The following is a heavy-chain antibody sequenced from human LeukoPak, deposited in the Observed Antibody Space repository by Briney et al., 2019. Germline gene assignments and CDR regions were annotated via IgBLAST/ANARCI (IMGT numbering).Heavy chain of an antibody. CDR3: ARDLSNLRYAFDI. CDR1: GYTFTSYY. J-gene: IGHJ3*02. V-gene: IGHV1-46*01. D-gene: IGHD5-12*01. CDR2: INPSGGST. Sequence: ASVKVSCKASGYTFTSYYMHWVRQAPGQGLEWMGIINPSGGSTSYAQKFQGRVTMTRDTSTSTVYMELGSLRSEDTAVYYCARDLSNLRYAFDIWGQGTMVTVSS.